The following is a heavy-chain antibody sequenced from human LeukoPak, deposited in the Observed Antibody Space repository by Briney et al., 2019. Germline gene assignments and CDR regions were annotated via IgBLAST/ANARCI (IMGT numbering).Heavy chain of an antibody. Sequence: PGGSLRLSCAASGFIFSNYWMAWVRQAPGKGLEWVANIKQDGSEKYYVDSVKGRFTISRDNAKNSLYLQMNSLRAEDTAVYYCARVIYYYDSSGYSPRYFDYWGQGTLVTVSS. CDR1: GFIFSNYW. D-gene: IGHD3-22*01. CDR3: ARVIYYYDSSGYSPRYFDY. CDR2: IKQDGSEK. V-gene: IGHV3-7*01. J-gene: IGHJ4*02.